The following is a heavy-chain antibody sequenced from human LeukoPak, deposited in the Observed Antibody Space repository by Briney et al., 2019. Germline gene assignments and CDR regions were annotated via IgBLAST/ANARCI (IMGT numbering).Heavy chain of an antibody. CDR2: INPSGGST. J-gene: IGHJ6*04. CDR1: GYTFTSYY. CDR3: ARGVRGVIIGPYYYRMDV. D-gene: IGHD3-10*01. V-gene: IGHV1-46*01. Sequence: GASVKVSCKASGYTFTSYYMHWVRQAPGQRLEWMGIINPSGGSTSYAQKFQGRVTMTRDTSTSTVYMELSSLRSEDTAVYYCARGVRGVIIGPYYYRMDVWGKGTTVTVSS.